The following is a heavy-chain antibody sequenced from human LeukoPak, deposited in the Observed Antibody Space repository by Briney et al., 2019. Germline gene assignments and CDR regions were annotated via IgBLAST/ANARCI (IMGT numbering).Heavy chain of an antibody. J-gene: IGHJ4*02. CDR2: IYTSGST. CDR1: GGSISSGRYY. D-gene: IGHD6-13*01. Sequence: SQTLSLTCTVSGGSISSGRYYWSWIRQPAGEGLGWIGHIYTSGSTYYNPSLKSRVTISVDTSKNQFSLRLSSVTAADTAVYYCARLAAAGTLSFDYWGQGTLVTVSS. CDR3: ARLAAAGTLSFDY. V-gene: IGHV4-61*09.